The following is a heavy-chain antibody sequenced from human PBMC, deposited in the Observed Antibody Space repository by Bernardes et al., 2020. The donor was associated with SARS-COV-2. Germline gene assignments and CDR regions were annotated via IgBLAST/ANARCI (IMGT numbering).Heavy chain of an antibody. CDR3: AKDSRNTGYGTGDF. CDR1: GFTFSNYG. J-gene: IGHJ4*02. V-gene: IGHV3-30*18. Sequence: GGSLRLSCAASGFTFSNYGMHWVRQAPGMGLEWLAVISDDGSNKYYADSVKGRFTISRDNSKNTLYLQVNSLTAEDTAVYYCAKDSRNTGYGTGDFWGQGTLVTVSS. D-gene: IGHD5-12*01. CDR2: ISDDGSNK.